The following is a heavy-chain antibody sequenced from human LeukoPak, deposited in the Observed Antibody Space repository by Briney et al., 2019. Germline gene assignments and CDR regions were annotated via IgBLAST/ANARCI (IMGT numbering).Heavy chain of an antibody. Sequence: SETLSLTCTVSGDSISSGGYYWSWIRQHPGKGLEWIGYIYYSGSTNYNPSLKSRVTISIDTSKNQFSLKLSSVTAADTAVYYCARSSGTGTFSYWGQGTLVTVSS. J-gene: IGHJ4*02. CDR2: IYYSGST. D-gene: IGHD6-25*01. V-gene: IGHV4-61*08. CDR3: ARSSGTGTFSY. CDR1: GDSISSGGYY.